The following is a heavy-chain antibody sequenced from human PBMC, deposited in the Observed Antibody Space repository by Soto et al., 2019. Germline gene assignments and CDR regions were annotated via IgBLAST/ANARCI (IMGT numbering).Heavy chain of an antibody. CDR1: VGSFSGYY. J-gene: IGHJ5*02. Sequence: XETLSLTCAVFVGSFSGYYWSCIRQPPGKWLEWIGEINHRGSTNYNPSLKSRVTMSVDTSKNQFSLKLTSMTAADTAVYYCATTHWTHNLFEPWGQGTLDRVSS. V-gene: IGHV4-34*01. D-gene: IGHD3-3*01. CDR3: ATTHWTHNLFEP. CDR2: INHRGST.